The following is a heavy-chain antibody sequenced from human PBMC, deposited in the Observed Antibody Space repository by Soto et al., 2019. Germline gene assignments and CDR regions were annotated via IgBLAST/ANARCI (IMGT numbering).Heavy chain of an antibody. J-gene: IGHJ4*02. Sequence: GASVKVSCKASGYTFTSYGISWVRQAPGQGLEWMGWISAYNGNTNYAQKLQGRVTKTTDTSTSTAYMELRSLRSDDTAVYYCARVSLRYFDWSLWYWGQGTLVTVSS. V-gene: IGHV1-18*01. D-gene: IGHD3-9*01. CDR1: GYTFTSYG. CDR3: ARVSLRYFDWSLWY. CDR2: ISAYNGNT.